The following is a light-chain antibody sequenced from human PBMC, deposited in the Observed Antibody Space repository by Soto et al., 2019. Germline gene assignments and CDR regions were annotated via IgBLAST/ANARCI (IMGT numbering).Light chain of an antibody. CDR3: QQYGSSPMFN. CDR2: GTS. Sequence: EIVLTQSPGTLSLSPGERATLSCRASQSVSSSYLAWYQQKPGQAPRLLIYGTSGRATGIPDRFSGSGFGTDFTLTISRLEPEDFAVYYCQQYGSSPMFNFGPGTKVDIK. J-gene: IGKJ3*01. V-gene: IGKV3-20*01. CDR1: QSVSSSY.